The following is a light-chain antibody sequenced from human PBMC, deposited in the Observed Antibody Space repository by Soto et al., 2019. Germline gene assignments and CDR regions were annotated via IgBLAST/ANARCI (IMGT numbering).Light chain of an antibody. CDR3: TVWDDSLRGRL. Sequence: QSVLTQPPSASGTPGQRVTISCSGSSSNIESNFVYWYQQFPGTAPRLLIYRNNQRPSGVPDRFSGSKSGTSASLAISALRSEDEADYYYTVWDDSLRGRLFGGGTKVTVL. CDR1: SSNIESNF. J-gene: IGLJ2*01. V-gene: IGLV1-47*01. CDR2: RNN.